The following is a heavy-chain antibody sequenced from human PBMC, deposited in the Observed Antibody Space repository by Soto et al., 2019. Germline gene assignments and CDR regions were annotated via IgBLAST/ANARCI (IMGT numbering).Heavy chain of an antibody. CDR2: ISYDGSNK. Sequence: SLRLSCAASGFTFSSYGMHWVRQAPGKGLEWVAVISYDGSNKYYADSVKGRFTISRDNSKNTLYLQMNSLRAEDTAVYYCAKYGSTSPNYYYYGMDVWGQGTTVTVSS. V-gene: IGHV3-30*18. D-gene: IGHD2-2*01. J-gene: IGHJ6*02. CDR1: GFTFSSYG. CDR3: AKYGSTSPNYYYYGMDV.